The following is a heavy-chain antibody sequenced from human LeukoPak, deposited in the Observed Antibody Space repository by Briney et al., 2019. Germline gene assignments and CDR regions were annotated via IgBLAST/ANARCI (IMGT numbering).Heavy chain of an antibody. CDR1: GYSFTSYG. V-gene: IGHV1-18*01. CDR3: AIADPSLNYYGSGSSFGY. CDR2: ISGYNGNT. J-gene: IGHJ4*02. Sequence: ASVKVSCKASGYSFTSYGISWVRQAPGQGLEWMGWISGYNGNTKYAQTFRGRVTMTTDTSTTTAYTDLRSLRSDDTAMYYCAIADPSLNYYGSGSSFGYWGQGTLVTVSS. D-gene: IGHD3-10*01.